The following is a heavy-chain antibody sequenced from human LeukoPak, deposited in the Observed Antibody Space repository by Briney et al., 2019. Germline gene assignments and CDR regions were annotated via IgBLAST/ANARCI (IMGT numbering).Heavy chain of an antibody. J-gene: IGHJ4*02. Sequence: GSLRLSCKGSGYSFNSYWIGWVRQMPGKGLEWMGIIYPGDSDTRYSPSLQGQVTISVDKSISTAYLQWSSLRASDSAMYYCARPLQVGFSSSLRYWGQGTLVTVSS. CDR1: GYSFNSYW. D-gene: IGHD6-13*01. CDR2: IYPGDSDT. V-gene: IGHV5-51*01. CDR3: ARPLQVGFSSSLRY.